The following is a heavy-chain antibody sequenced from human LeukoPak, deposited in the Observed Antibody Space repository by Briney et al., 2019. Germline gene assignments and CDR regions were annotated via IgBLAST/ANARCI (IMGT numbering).Heavy chain of an antibody. V-gene: IGHV3-11*01. CDR1: GFTFRSYA. CDR2: ISSSGSTI. CDR3: ARDPRYYYDSSGFDY. D-gene: IGHD3-22*01. J-gene: IGHJ4*02. Sequence: GGSLRLSCAASGFTFRSYAMSWIRQAPGKGLEWVSYISSSGSTIYYADSVKGRFTISRDNAKNSLYLQMNSLRAEDTAVYYCARDPRYYYDSSGFDYWGQGTLVTVSS.